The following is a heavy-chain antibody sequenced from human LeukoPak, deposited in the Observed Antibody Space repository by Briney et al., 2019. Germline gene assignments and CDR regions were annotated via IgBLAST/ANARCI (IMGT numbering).Heavy chain of an antibody. CDR3: ATGAGTYYYGSGSPH. D-gene: IGHD3-10*01. J-gene: IGHJ4*02. V-gene: IGHV1-69*05. CDR2: IIPIFGTA. Sequence: SVKVSCKASGGTFSSYAISWVRQAPGQGLEWMGGIIPIFGTANYAQKFQGRVSITTDESTSTAYMELSSLRSEDTAVYYCATGAGTYYYGSGSPHWGQGTLVTVSS. CDR1: GGTFSSYA.